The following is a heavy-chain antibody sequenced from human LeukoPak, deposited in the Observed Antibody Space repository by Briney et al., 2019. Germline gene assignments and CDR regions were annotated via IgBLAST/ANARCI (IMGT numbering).Heavy chain of an antibody. CDR3: ARSETTVTEAVKSYYYYGMDA. CDR1: GYTLTELS. J-gene: IGHJ6*02. CDR2: FDPEDGET. Sequence: ASVKVSCKVSGYTLTELSMHWVRQAPGKGLEWMGGFDPEDGETIYAQKFQGRVTVTEDTSTDTAYMELSSLRSEDTAVYYCARSETTVTEAVKSYYYYGMDAWGQGTTVTVSS. D-gene: IGHD4-17*01. V-gene: IGHV1-24*01.